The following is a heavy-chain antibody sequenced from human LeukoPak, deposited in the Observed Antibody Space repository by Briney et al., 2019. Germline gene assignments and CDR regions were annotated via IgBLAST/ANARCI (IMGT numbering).Heavy chain of an antibody. V-gene: IGHV4-38-2*02. CDR1: GHSISSGYY. CDR2: IYHSGST. D-gene: IGHD3-9*01. Sequence: PSETLSLTCTVSGHSISSGYYWGWIRQPPGKGLEWIGSIYHSGSTYYNPSLKSRVTISVDTSKNQFSLKLSSVTAADTAVYYCAREIHYDILTGYTPFDYWGQGTLVTVSS. J-gene: IGHJ4*02. CDR3: AREIHYDILTGYTPFDY.